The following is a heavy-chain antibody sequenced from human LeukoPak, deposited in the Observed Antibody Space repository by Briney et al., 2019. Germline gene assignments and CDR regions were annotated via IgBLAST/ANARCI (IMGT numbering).Heavy chain of an antibody. Sequence: ASVKVSCKASGYTFTSHFMHWVRQAPGQGLEWMGIINPRGGSTSYTQKFQGRVTMTRDTSISTAYMELSRLRSDDTAVYYCARDIGYCSSTSCYAVGVDYWGQGTLVTVSS. CDR1: GYTFTSHF. D-gene: IGHD2-2*01. V-gene: IGHV1-46*01. CDR2: INPRGGST. J-gene: IGHJ4*02. CDR3: ARDIGYCSSTSCYAVGVDY.